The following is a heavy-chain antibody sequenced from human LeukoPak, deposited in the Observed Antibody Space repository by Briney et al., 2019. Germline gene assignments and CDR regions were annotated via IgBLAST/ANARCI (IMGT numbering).Heavy chain of an antibody. Sequence: SETLSLTCAVYGGPFSGYYWSWIRQPPGKGLEWIGEINHSGSTNYNPSLKSRVTISVDASKNQFSLKLSSVTAADTAVYYCARHIRRITMIVVVVRGFDIWGQGTMVTVSS. D-gene: IGHD3-22*01. CDR3: ARHIRRITMIVVVVRGFDI. J-gene: IGHJ3*02. V-gene: IGHV4-34*01. CDR2: INHSGST. CDR1: GGPFSGYY.